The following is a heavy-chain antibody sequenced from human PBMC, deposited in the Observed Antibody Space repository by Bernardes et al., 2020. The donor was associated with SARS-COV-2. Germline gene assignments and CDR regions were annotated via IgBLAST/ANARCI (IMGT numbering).Heavy chain of an antibody. CDR1: GYIFSTYG. CDR2: ISPGNGQT. D-gene: IGHD3-3*01. CDR3: ARGTDYWDGDLDF. J-gene: IGHJ4*02. Sequence: ASVKVSCKASGYIFSTYGLNWVRQAPDQSLEWLGWISPGNGQTKYSRKVKARLTITSDTSATTVYMELNSLRSADTSVYYCARGTDYWDGDLDFWGQGTLVTVAS. V-gene: IGHV1-3*01.